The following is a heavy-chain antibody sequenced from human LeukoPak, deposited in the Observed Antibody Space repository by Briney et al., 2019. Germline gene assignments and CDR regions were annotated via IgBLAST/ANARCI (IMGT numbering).Heavy chain of an antibody. CDR2: INARGDT. CDR3: ARGQVPAARGYNWFDP. Sequence: SEALSLTCAVYGWSFNDYYWNWIRQPPGKGLEWVGEINARGDTNYNPSLKSRVTISVDTSKKQFSLRLTSMIAADTALYYCARGQVPAARGYNWFDPWGQGTLVTVSS. CDR1: GWSFNDYY. J-gene: IGHJ5*02. D-gene: IGHD2-2*01. V-gene: IGHV4-34*01.